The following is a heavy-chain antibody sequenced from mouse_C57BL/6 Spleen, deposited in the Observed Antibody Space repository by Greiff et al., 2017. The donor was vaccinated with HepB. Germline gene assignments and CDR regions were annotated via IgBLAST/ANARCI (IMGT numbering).Heavy chain of an antibody. Sequence: EVQGVESGGDLVKPGGSLKLSCAASGFTFSSYGMSWVRQTPDKRLEWVATISSGGSYTYYPDSVKGRFTISRDNAKNTLYLQMSRLKSEDTAMYYCARHEEDGNFSYYFDYWGQGTTLTVSS. D-gene: IGHD2-1*01. CDR2: ISSGGSYT. CDR3: ARHEEDGNFSYYFDY. CDR1: GFTFSSYG. V-gene: IGHV5-6*01. J-gene: IGHJ2*01.